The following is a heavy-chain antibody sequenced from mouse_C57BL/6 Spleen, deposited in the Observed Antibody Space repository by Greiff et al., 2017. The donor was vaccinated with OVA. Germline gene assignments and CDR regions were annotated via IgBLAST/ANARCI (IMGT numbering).Heavy chain of an antibody. D-gene: IGHD1-1*01. J-gene: IGHJ4*01. Sequence: EVKVVESEGGLVQPGSSMKLSCTASGFTFSDYYMAWVRQVPEKGLEWVANINYDGSSTYYLDSLKSRFIISRDNAKNILYLQMSSLKSEDTATYYCAREITTVVARAMDYWGQGTSVTVSS. CDR1: GFTFSDYY. CDR2: INYDGSST. V-gene: IGHV5-16*01. CDR3: AREITTVVARAMDY.